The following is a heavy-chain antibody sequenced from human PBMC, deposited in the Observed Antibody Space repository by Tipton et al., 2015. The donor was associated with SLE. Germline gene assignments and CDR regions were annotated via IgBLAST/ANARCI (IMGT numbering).Heavy chain of an antibody. V-gene: IGHV4-59*08. CDR1: GGSISSNY. Sequence: TLSLTCSVSGGSISSNYWIWIRQPPGKGLEWIGYISDGGGTNHSPSLESRVTISVDASKNQFSLMLSSVTAADTAVYYCARHTGASPFDSWGQGTLATVSS. CDR3: ARHTGASPFDS. J-gene: IGHJ4*02. D-gene: IGHD3-10*01. CDR2: ISDGGGT.